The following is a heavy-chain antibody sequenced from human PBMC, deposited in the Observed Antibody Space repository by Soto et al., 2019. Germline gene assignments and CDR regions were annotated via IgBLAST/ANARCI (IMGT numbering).Heavy chain of an antibody. CDR2: IKGDGSST. J-gene: IGHJ2*01. D-gene: IGHD1-26*01. CDR3: ASLGGTSSLWYFDL. Sequence: EVQLVESGGGLVQPGGSLRLSCAASGFTFSRYWLYWFRQAPGKGLVWVSRIKGDGSSTTYADSVKGRLTIARDNANNTLDLQMNSLRAEDTGLYYWASLGGTSSLWYFDLWGRGTLVTDSS. V-gene: IGHV3-74*01. CDR1: GFTFSRYW.